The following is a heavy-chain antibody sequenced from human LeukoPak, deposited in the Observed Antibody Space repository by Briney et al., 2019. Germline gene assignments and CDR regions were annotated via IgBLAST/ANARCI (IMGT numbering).Heavy chain of an antibody. D-gene: IGHD6-13*01. CDR2: ISYDGSNK. Sequence: GGSLRLSCAASGFTFSSYAMNWVRQAPGKGLEWVAVISYDGSNKYYADSVKGRFTISRDNSKNTLYLQMNSLRAEDTAVYYCAKEEEAAAEYRQPQYFDYWGQGTLVTVSS. CDR1: GFTFSSYA. J-gene: IGHJ4*02. CDR3: AKEEEAAAEYRQPQYFDY. V-gene: IGHV3-30*18.